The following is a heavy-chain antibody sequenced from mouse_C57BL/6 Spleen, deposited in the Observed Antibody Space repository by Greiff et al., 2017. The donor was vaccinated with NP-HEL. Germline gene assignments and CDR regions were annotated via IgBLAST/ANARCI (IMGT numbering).Heavy chain of an antibody. Sequence: VQGVESGAELARPGASVKLSCKASGYTFTSYGISWVKQRTGQGLEWIGEIYPRSGNTYYNEKFKGKATLTADKSSSTAYMELRSLTSEDSAVYFCARGDGYYGYFDVWGTGTTVTVSS. CDR1: GYTFTSYG. CDR2: IYPRSGNT. CDR3: ARGDGYYGYFDV. V-gene: IGHV1-81*01. D-gene: IGHD2-3*01. J-gene: IGHJ1*03.